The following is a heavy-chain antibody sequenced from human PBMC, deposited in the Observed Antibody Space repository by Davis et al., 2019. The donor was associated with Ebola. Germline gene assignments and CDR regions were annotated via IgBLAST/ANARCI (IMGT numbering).Heavy chain of an antibody. Sequence: SETLSLTCAVYGGSFSGYYWSWIRQPPGKGLEWIGEINHSGSTNYNPSLKSRVTISVDTSKNQFSLKLSSVTAADTAVYYCARGGDGYNSFDFYYYSMDVWGQGTTVTVPS. CDR2: INHSGST. V-gene: IGHV4-34*01. J-gene: IGHJ6*02. D-gene: IGHD5-24*01. CDR1: GGSFSGYY. CDR3: ARGGDGYNSFDFYYYSMDV.